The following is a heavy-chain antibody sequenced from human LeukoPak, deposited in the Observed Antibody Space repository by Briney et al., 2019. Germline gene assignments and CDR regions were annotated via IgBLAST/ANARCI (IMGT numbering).Heavy chain of an antibody. J-gene: IGHJ4*02. CDR1: GSSISAYY. V-gene: IGHV4-59*01. CDR3: ARGNDYGDSFDY. Sequence: SETLSLTCTVSGSSISAYYWTWIRQSPGEGLEWIGNIYYSGSADSNPSLKSRVTVSLDTSKNQFSLKVRSVTAVDTAVYYCARGNDYGDSFDYWGQGTLVTVSS. CDR2: IYYSGSA. D-gene: IGHD4-17*01.